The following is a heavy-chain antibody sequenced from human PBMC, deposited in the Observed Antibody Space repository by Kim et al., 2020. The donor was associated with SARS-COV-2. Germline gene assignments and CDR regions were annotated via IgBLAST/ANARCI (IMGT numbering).Heavy chain of an antibody. Sequence: AQKFQGRVTMTEDTSTDTAYMELSSLRSEDTAVYYCATIPKGIDYYGMDVWGQGTTVTVSS. D-gene: IGHD2-15*01. V-gene: IGHV1-24*01. J-gene: IGHJ6*02. CDR3: ATIPKGIDYYGMDV.